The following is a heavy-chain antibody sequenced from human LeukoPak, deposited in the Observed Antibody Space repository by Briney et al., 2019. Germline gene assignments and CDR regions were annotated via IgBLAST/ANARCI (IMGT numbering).Heavy chain of an antibody. J-gene: IGHJ4*02. V-gene: IGHV3-30-3*01. CDR3: ARGVWPGSGWDLFN. CDR1: GFTFSSYA. CDR2: ISYDGSNK. Sequence: GGSLRLSCAASGFTFSSYAMHWVRQAPGKGLERVAVISYDGSNKYYADSVKGRFTISRDNSKNTLYLQMNSLRSEDTAVYYCARGVWPGSGWDLFNWGQGTLVTVSS. D-gene: IGHD6-19*01.